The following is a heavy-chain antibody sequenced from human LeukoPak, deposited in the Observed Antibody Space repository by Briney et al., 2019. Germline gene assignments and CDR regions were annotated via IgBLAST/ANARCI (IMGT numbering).Heavy chain of an antibody. CDR2: INTNTGDP. Sequence: GASVTVSCKASGYTFTSYAMNWVRQAPGQGLEWMGWINTNTGDPTYAQGFTGRFVFSLDTSVSTAYLQISSLKAEDTAVYYCAVLKTIAAAGYYFDYWGQGTLVTVSS. V-gene: IGHV7-4-1*02. D-gene: IGHD6-13*01. CDR3: AVLKTIAAAGYYFDY. J-gene: IGHJ4*02. CDR1: GYTFTSYA.